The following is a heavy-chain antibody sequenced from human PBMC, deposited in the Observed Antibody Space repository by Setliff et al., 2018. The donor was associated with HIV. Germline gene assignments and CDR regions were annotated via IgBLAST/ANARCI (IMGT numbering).Heavy chain of an antibody. V-gene: IGHV4-61*09. CDR2: IHTSGST. Sequence: SETLSLTCTVFGGSINSDSYYWTWIRQPAGKGLEWIGHIHTSGSTNYNPSLKSRVTISVDTSKTQFSLNLSSVTAADTAVYYCARARSLITVRRSFDYWGQGTLVTVSS. CDR1: GGSINSDSYY. CDR3: ARARSLITVRRSFDY. J-gene: IGHJ4*02. D-gene: IGHD6-6*01.